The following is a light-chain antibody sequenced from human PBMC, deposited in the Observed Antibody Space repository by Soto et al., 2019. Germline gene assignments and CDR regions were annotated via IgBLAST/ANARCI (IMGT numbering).Light chain of an antibody. J-gene: IGKJ3*01. CDR3: QQRGDWPRVT. CDR2: DAS. CDR1: QSVRSY. Sequence: EIVLTQSPATLSLSPGERATLSCRASQSVRSYLAWYQQKPGQAPRLLIYDASNRATGIPARFSGSGSGTDLTLTISSLEPEDFAVYYCQQRGDWPRVTFGPGTKVDLK. V-gene: IGKV3-11*01.